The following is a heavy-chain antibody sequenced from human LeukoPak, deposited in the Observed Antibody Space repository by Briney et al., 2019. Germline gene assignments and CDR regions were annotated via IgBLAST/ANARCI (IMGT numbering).Heavy chain of an antibody. D-gene: IGHD6-13*01. J-gene: IGHJ6*03. Sequence: GRSLRLSCVASGLIFSTCGMHWARQAPGKGLEWLTHIRYDESATYYADSVKGRFTISRENSKNTLYLQMNSLRGEDTAVYYCAKQMMERQQYYYVDVWGKGTSVTVSS. CDR1: GLIFSTCG. CDR2: IRYDESAT. CDR3: AKQMMERQQYYYVDV. V-gene: IGHV3-30*02.